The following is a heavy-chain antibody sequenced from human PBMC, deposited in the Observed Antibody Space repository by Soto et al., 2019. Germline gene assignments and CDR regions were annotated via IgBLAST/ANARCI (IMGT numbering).Heavy chain of an antibody. CDR3: ARGYSSSSAAFDY. D-gene: IGHD6-13*01. Sequence: QVQLVESGGGVVLPGRSLRLSCAASGFTFSSYAMHWVRQAPGKGLEWVAIMSYDGSNKYYADSVKGRFTISRDNSKNTLYLQMNSLRAEDTAVYYCARGYSSSSAAFDYWGQGTLVTVSS. CDR2: MSYDGSNK. CDR1: GFTFSSYA. V-gene: IGHV3-30-3*01. J-gene: IGHJ4*02.